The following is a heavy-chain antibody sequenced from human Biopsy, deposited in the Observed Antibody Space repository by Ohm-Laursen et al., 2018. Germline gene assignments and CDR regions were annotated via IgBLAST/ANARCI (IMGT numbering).Heavy chain of an antibody. V-gene: IGHV1-46*01. CDR2: INPGGNST. CDR1: RYTFTTYY. J-gene: IGHJ4*02. CDR3: VLASFDY. Sequence: ASVKVSCKVSRYTFTTYYIHWVRQAPGQGLEWIGIINPGGNSTAYTQNFQGRVTMTWDTSTTTVYMELSSLRSEDTAVYYCVLASFDYWGQGTLVTVPS.